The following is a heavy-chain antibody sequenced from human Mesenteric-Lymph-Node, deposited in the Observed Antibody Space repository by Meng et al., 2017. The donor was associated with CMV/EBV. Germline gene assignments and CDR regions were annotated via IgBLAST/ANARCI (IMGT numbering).Heavy chain of an antibody. Sequence: SVAASGFSFSNHAIHGVRQAPGKGLEWVAVIWYDGSNKFYAESVKGRFTMSRDNSRDTVYLEMNSLRAEDTAVYYCARDSTAVAGLDYWGQGTLVTVSS. CDR3: ARDSTAVAGLDY. CDR2: IWYDGSNK. J-gene: IGHJ4*02. V-gene: IGHV3-33*01. CDR1: GFSFSNHA. D-gene: IGHD6-19*01.